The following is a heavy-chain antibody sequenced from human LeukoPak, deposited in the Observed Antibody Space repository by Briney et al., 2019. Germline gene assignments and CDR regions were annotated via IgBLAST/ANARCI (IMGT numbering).Heavy chain of an antibody. CDR3: ATADVLRYFDWLLN. J-gene: IGHJ4*02. CDR1: GYTFTSYD. Sequence: ASVTVSCKASGYTFTSYDINWVRQAPGQGLEWMGWMNPNSGNTGYAQKFQGRVTMTRNTSISTAYMELSSLRSEDTAVYYCATADVLRYFDWLLNWGQGTLVTVSS. V-gene: IGHV1-8*01. CDR2: MNPNSGNT. D-gene: IGHD3-9*01.